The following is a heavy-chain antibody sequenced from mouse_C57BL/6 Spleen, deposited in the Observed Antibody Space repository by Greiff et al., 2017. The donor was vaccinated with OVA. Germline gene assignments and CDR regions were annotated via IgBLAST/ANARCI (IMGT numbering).Heavy chain of an antibody. Sequence: VKLMESGPELVKPGASVKISCQASGYAFSSSWMNWVKQRPGKGLEWIGRIYPGDGDTNYNGKFKGKATLTADKSSSTAYMQLSSLTSEDSAVYFCAICYYYGSSYYAMDYWGQGTSVTASS. V-gene: IGHV1-82*01. CDR3: AICYYYGSSYYAMDY. D-gene: IGHD1-1*01. CDR2: IYPGDGDT. J-gene: IGHJ4*01. CDR1: GYAFSSSW.